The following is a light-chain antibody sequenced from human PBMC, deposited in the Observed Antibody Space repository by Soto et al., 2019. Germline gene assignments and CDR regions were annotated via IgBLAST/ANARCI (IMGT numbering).Light chain of an antibody. CDR1: QSVSSY. V-gene: IGKV3-11*01. CDR2: DAS. CDR3: QQRSNWPLGT. J-gene: IGKJ2*01. Sequence: EIVLTQSPATLSLSPGERATLSCRASQSVSSYLAWYQQKPGQAPRLLIYDASKRPTGIPARFSGSGSGTDFTLTISSLEPEDFAVYYCQQRSNWPLGTFGQGTKLEIK.